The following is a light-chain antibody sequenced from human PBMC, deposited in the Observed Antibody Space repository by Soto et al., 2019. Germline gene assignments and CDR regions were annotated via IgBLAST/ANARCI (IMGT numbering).Light chain of an antibody. CDR3: QTWDTGIQV. CDR1: SGHSTYT. Sequence: QLVLTQSPSASASPGASVKLTCTLSSGHSTYTIAWHQQHPGKGPRYLMRLKNDGSHTKGAGIPDRFSGSSFGAERYLTISRLQSEDEADYYCQTWDTGIQVFGAGTKLTVL. CDR2: LKNDGSH. V-gene: IGLV4-69*01. J-gene: IGLJ2*01.